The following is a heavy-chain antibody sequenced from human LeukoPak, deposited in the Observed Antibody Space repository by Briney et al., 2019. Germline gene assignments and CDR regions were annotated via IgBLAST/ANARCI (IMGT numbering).Heavy chain of an antibody. Sequence: GASVKVSCKASGYTFTSYGISWVRQAPGQGLEWMGWISAYNGNTNYAQKLQGRVTLTTDTSTRTAYLELTSLTSDDTATYYCARGTENRNWYAWGARDYQIDNWGQGTLVTVSS. CDR3: ARGTENRNWYAWGARDYQIDN. J-gene: IGHJ4*02. CDR1: GYTFTSYG. D-gene: IGHD1-1*01. V-gene: IGHV1-18*01. CDR2: ISAYNGNT.